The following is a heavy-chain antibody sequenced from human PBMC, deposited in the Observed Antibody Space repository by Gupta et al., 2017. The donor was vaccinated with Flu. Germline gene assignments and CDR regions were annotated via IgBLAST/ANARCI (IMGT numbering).Heavy chain of an antibody. CDR2: IDPADSDT. J-gene: IGHJ3*01. V-gene: IGHV5-10-1*01. CDR1: GNIFVDHW. Sequence: EVQLVQSGAEVKKRGESLTIPCKVSGNIFVDHWITWVRQMPGKGLEWMGRIDPADSDTYYNPSFEGHVMMSVDKSVRTVYLQWRSLKASDTAIYYCATMVVSRTNFYDVWGQGTMVSVS. CDR3: ATMVVSRTNFYDV. D-gene: IGHD3-22*01.